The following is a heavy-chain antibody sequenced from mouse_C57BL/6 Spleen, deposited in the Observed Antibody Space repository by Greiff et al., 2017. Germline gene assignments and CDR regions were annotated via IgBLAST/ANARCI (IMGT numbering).Heavy chain of an antibody. V-gene: IGHV1-80*01. D-gene: IGHD1-1*01. CDR1: GYAFSSYW. J-gene: IGHJ4*01. CDR3: ARYGTVGPMDY. Sequence: QVQLQQSGAELVKPGASVKIPCKASGYAFSSYWMNWVKQRPGKGLEWIGQIYPGDGDTNYNGKFKGKATLTADKSSSTAYMQLSSLTSEDSAVYFCARYGTVGPMDYWGQGTSVTVSS. CDR2: IYPGDGDT.